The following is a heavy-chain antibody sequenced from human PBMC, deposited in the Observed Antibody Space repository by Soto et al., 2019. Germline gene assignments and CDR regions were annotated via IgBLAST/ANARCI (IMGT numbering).Heavy chain of an antibody. J-gene: IGHJ4*02. Sequence: PGGSLRLSCAASGFTFNTYSMNWVRQAPGKGLEWVSDITTSSSYRFYADSVKGRFTISRDDAKNSLYLQMNSLRAEDTGVYYCARDLGVALATLTLDYWGQGTLVTVSS. CDR1: GFTFNTYS. V-gene: IGHV3-21*01. CDR3: ARDLGVALATLTLDY. D-gene: IGHD2-15*01. CDR2: ITTSSSYR.